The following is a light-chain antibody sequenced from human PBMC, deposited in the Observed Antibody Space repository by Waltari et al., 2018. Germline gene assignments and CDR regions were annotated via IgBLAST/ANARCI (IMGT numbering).Light chain of an antibody. V-gene: IGKV1-5*03. J-gene: IGKJ2*01. CDR1: ESISTW. CDR3: QQYKTKYT. Sequence: DIQMTQSPSTLSASVGDRVTIPCRASESISTWLAWYQQKPGKAPKVLIFQASSLESDVPSRFSGNGSGTEFTLTISSLQTDDFATYYCQQYKTKYTFGQGTRLEIK. CDR2: QAS.